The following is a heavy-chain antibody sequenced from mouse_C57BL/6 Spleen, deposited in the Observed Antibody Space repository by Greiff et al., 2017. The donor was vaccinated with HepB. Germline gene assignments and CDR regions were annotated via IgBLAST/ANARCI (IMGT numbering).Heavy chain of an antibody. CDR2: IDPETGGT. D-gene: IGHD2-1*01. Sequence: LQESGAELVRPGASVTLSCKASGYTFTDYEMHWVKQTPVHGLEWIGAIDPETGGTAYNQKFKGKAILTADKSSSTAYMELRSLTSEDSAVYYCTYYGLDVWGTGTTVTVSS. CDR3: TYYGLDV. V-gene: IGHV1-15*01. J-gene: IGHJ1*03. CDR1: GYTFTDYE.